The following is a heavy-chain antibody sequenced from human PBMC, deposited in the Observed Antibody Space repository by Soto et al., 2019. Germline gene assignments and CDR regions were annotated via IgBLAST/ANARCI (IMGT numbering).Heavy chain of an antibody. V-gene: IGHV3-15*01. CDR3: ATSGFFEREDVAAYRSYYYGMDV. J-gene: IGHJ6*02. D-gene: IGHD2-15*01. CDR1: GFTFSNAW. CDR2: IKCDTDSGTT. Sequence: GGSLRLSCAASGFTFSNAWMSWVRQAPGKGLEWVGRIKCDTDSGTTNYAAPVQGRITISRVDSKNTLYLQMNSLKTEDTALYYYATSGFFEREDVAAYRSYYYGMDVWGQGTTVTVS.